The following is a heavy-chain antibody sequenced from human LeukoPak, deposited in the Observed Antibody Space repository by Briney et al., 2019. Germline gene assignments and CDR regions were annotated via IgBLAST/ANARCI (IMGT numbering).Heavy chain of an antibody. Sequence: PSQTLSLTCTVSGGSISSGDYYWSWIRQPPGKGLEWIGYIYYSGSTYYNPSLESRLTISVDTSKNQFSLKLSSVTAADTAVYYCARPSWSEGGMDVWGQGTTVTVSS. CDR1: GGSISSGDYY. CDR2: IYYSGST. J-gene: IGHJ6*02. V-gene: IGHV4-30-4*01. CDR3: ARPSWSEGGMDV.